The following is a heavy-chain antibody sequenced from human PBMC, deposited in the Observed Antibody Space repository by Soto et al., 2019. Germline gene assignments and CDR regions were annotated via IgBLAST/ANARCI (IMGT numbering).Heavy chain of an antibody. D-gene: IGHD3-22*01. J-gene: IGHJ6*02. Sequence: QVQLVQSGAEVKTPGSSVKVSCKASGGTFSSYAISWVRQAPGQGLEWMGGIIPIFGTANYAQKFQGRVTITAEESTSTAYMELRSLRSEDTAVYYCARVRYYDSSGLMDVWGQGTTVTVSS. CDR1: GGTFSSYA. CDR2: IIPIFGTA. CDR3: ARVRYYDSSGLMDV. V-gene: IGHV1-69*12.